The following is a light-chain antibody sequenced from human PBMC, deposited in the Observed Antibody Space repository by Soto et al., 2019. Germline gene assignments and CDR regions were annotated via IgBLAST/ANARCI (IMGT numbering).Light chain of an antibody. Sequence: QSVLTQPPSASGSPGQSATISCTGTSSDVGGYNYVTWYQQHPGKAPKLIIYEVSKRPSGVPDRFSGSKSGNTASLTVSGLQAEDEADYYCTSYVGSNKLVFGGGTKLTVL. CDR2: EVS. V-gene: IGLV2-8*01. CDR3: TSYVGSNKLV. CDR1: SSDVGGYNY. J-gene: IGLJ2*01.